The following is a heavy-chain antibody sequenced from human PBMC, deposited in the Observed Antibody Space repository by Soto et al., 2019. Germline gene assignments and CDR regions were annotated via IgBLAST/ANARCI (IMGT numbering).Heavy chain of an antibody. CDR1: GGTFRSYT. D-gene: IGHD3-16*02. Sequence: ASVQVSCKASGGTFRSYTISWVRQAPGQGLEWMGRIISIQGIANYAQKFQGRVTITADKSTSTAYMELRSLRFDDTAVYYCARTSYVWGSYRSDDALDIWGQGTMVTVSS. CDR3: ARTSYVWGSYRSDDALDI. CDR2: IISIQGIA. J-gene: IGHJ3*02. V-gene: IGHV1-69*02.